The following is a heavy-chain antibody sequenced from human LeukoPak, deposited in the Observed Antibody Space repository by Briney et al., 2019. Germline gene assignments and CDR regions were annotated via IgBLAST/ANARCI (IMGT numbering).Heavy chain of an antibody. D-gene: IGHD3-16*02. CDR3: ATGHLITFGGVIVPPYYFDY. Sequence: GASVKVSCKVSGYTLTELSMHWVRQAPGKGLEWMGGFDPEDGETIYAQKFQGRVTMTEYTSTDTAYMELSSLRSEDTAVYYCATGHLITFGGVIVPPYYFDYWGQGTLATVSS. CDR1: GYTLTELS. V-gene: IGHV1-24*01. J-gene: IGHJ4*02. CDR2: FDPEDGET.